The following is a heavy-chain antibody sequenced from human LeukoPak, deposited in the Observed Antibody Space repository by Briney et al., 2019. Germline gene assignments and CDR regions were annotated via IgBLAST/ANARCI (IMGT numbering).Heavy chain of an antibody. D-gene: IGHD2-15*01. CDR3: ATEGGCGGGNCKNNYCYGMDV. J-gene: IGHJ6*02. CDR1: GYTLTELS. CDR2: FDPEDGET. Sequence: AASVTVSCKVSGYTLTELSMHWVRQALGKGLEWMGGFDPEDGETIYAQKFHGRVTMTEDTSTDTAYMELSSLRSEDTVVYYCATEGGCGGGNCKNNYCYGMDVWGQGTTVTVSS. V-gene: IGHV1-24*01.